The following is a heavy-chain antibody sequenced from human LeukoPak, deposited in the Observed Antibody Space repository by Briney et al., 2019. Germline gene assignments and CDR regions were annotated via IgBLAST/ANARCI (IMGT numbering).Heavy chain of an antibody. D-gene: IGHD5-18*01. J-gene: IGHJ6*02. CDR2: ISSSSSTI. V-gene: IGHV3-48*01. CDR3: ARDVSHGYLRPLDV. CDR1: GFTFSSYS. Sequence: GGSLRLSCAASGFTFSSYSMNWVRQAPGKGLEWVSHISSSSSTIYYADSVKGRFTISRDISKNTLNLQMNSLRVEDTAVYYCARDVSHGYLRPLDVWGQGTTVTVSS.